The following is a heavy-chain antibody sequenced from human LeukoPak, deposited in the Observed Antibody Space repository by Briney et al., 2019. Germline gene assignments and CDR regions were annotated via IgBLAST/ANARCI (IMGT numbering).Heavy chain of an antibody. V-gene: IGHV4-59*01. CDR2: IYYSGST. CDR3: ARGGYSYGLDY. Sequence: SETLSLTCTVSGGSISSYYWSWIRQPPGKGLEWIGYIYYSGSTNYNPSLKSRVTISIDTSKNQFSLKLSSVTAADTAVYYCARGGYSYGLDYWGQGTLVTVSS. CDR1: GGSISSYY. J-gene: IGHJ4*02. D-gene: IGHD5-18*01.